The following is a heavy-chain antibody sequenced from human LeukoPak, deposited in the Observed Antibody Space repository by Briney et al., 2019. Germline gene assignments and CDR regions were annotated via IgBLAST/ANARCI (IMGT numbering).Heavy chain of an antibody. D-gene: IGHD5-18*01. CDR2: ISGSGSKT. CDR1: GFTFSTCA. J-gene: IGHJ3*02. V-gene: IGHV3-23*01. CDR3: VKEPRGYSFSFDI. Sequence: PGGSLRLSCAASGFTFSTCAINWVRQAPGKGLEWVSAISGSGSKTFCADSVKGRFTISRDNPKNTLYLQMNSLRAEDTAVYYCVKEPRGYSFSFDIWGQGTMVTVSS.